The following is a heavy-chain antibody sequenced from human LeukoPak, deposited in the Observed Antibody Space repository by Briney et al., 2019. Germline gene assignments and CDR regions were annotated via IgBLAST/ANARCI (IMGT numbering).Heavy chain of an antibody. CDR1: GGSISSSSYY. CDR3: AREQVVPAAENWFDP. CDR2: IYYSWST. D-gene: IGHD2-2*01. V-gene: IGHV4-39*07. Sequence: SETLSLTCTVSGGSISSSSYYWGWIRQPPGKGLEWIGSIYYSWSTYYNPSLKSRVTISVDTSKNQFSLKLSSVTAADAAVYYCAREQVVPAAENWFDPWGQGTLVTVSS. J-gene: IGHJ5*02.